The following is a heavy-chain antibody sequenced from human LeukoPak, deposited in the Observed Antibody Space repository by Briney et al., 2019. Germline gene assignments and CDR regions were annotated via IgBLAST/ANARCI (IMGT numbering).Heavy chain of an antibody. J-gene: IGHJ3*02. D-gene: IGHD2-8*01. Sequence: PSETLSLTCTVSGGSISSYYWSWIRQPPGKGLEWIGYIYYSGSTNYNPSLKSRVTISVDTSKNQFSLKLSSVTAADTAVYYCARAEGRLMVQQPHDAFDIWGQGTMVTVSS. V-gene: IGHV4-59*01. CDR1: GGSISSYY. CDR3: ARAEGRLMVQQPHDAFDI. CDR2: IYYSGST.